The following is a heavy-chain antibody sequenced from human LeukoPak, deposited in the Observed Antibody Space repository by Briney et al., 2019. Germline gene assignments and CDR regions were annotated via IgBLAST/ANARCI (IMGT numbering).Heavy chain of an antibody. CDR2: ISYSGST. V-gene: IGHV4-59*01. Sequence: PWETLSLTCTVSGGSISSYYWNWIRQPPGKGLEWIGYISYSGSTKYNPSLKSRVTISVDTSKNQFSLRLSSVTAADTAVYYCARDLIAAAGIWDYWGQGTLVTVSS. CDR1: GGSISSYY. D-gene: IGHD6-13*01. CDR3: ARDLIAAAGIWDY. J-gene: IGHJ4*02.